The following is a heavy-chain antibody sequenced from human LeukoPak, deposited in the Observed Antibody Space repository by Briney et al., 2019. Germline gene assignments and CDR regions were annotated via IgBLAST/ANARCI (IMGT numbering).Heavy chain of an antibody. CDR1: GFTFSTYA. V-gene: IGHV3-30*04. Sequence: GGSLRLSCAASGFTFSTYAMNWVRQAPGKGLEWVAVISYDGRQNCYADSVKGRFTISRDNSKNTLYLQMNSLRDEDSAAYYCARVYLERLTAGYFDHWGQGTWVTVSP. CDR3: ARVYLERLTAGYFDH. CDR2: ISYDGRQN. J-gene: IGHJ4*02. D-gene: IGHD2-8*01.